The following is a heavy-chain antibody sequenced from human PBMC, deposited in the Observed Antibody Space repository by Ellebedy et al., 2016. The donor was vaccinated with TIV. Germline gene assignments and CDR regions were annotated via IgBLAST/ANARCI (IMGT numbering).Heavy chain of an antibody. CDR1: GFSLSTSGMC. J-gene: IGHJ4*02. CDR3: AREDGEYSYALDS. CDR2: FDLDEDT. D-gene: IGHD5-18*01. Sequence: SGPTLVKPTETLTLTCTFSGFSLSTSGMCINWIRQSPGNALEWLARFDLDEDTYYSVSLQTRLTISKDTSRNQVVLTITSMDPEDSGTYFCAREDGEYSYALDSWGQGILVTVSS. V-gene: IGHV2-70*11.